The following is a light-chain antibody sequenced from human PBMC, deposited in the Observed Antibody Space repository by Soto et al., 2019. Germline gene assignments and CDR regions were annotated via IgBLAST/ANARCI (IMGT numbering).Light chain of an antibody. V-gene: IGLV2-14*01. J-gene: IGLJ1*01. Sequence: QSALTQPASVSGSPGQSITISCTGTSSDVGGYDYVSWYQLHPGKAPELMVFEVSNRPSGVSYRFSGSKSGNTASLTISGLQAEDEADYFCSSYSISTAYLFGTGTKATVL. CDR2: EVS. CDR1: SSDVGGYDY. CDR3: SSYSISTAYL.